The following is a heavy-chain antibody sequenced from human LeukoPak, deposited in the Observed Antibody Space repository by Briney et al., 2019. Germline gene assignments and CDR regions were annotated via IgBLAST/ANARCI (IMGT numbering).Heavy chain of an antibody. Sequence: SETLSLTCTISGGSVSDYYWSWIRQSPGKGLEWIGYIYYTGSTTYNPSLKSRVTMSADTSKNQVSLKLSSVTAADTAVYFCARDWGVGGRPGYMDVWGKGTTVTVSS. CDR1: GGSVSDYY. V-gene: IGHV4-59*02. CDR3: ARDWGVGGRPGYMDV. CDR2: IYYTGST. D-gene: IGHD6-6*01. J-gene: IGHJ6*03.